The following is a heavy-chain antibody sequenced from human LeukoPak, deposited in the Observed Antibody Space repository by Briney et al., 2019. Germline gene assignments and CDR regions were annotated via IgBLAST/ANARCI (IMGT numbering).Heavy chain of an antibody. CDR2: IYTSGST. CDR1: GGSISSYY. CDR3: ARALMGYCSSTSCQNNWFNP. Sequence: SETLSLTCTVSGGSISSYYWSWIRQPAGKGLEWIGRIYTSGSTNYNPSLKSRVTMSVDTSKNQFSLKLSSVTAADTAVYYCARALMGYCSSTSCQNNWFNPWGQGTLVTVSS. J-gene: IGHJ5*02. D-gene: IGHD2-2*01. V-gene: IGHV4-4*07.